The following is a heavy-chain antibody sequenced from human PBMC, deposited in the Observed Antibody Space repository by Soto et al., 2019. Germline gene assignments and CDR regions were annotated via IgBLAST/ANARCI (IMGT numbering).Heavy chain of an antibody. CDR3: ARGLGFVGYCIGVNGTTPLEC. J-gene: IGHJ4*02. CDR1: GGSFSGYY. V-gene: IGHV4-34*01. CDR2: INHSGST. D-gene: IGHD2-15*01. Sequence: SETLSLTCAVYGGSFSGYYWSWIRQPPGKGLEWIGEINHSGSTNYNPSLKSRATISVDTSKNQISLKLSSVTAADTAVYYCARGLGFVGYCIGVNGTTPLECWDQGTLVTVPS.